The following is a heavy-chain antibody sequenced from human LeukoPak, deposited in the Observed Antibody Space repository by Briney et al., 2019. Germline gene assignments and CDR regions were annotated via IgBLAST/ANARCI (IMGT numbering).Heavy chain of an antibody. J-gene: IGHJ2*01. CDR3: ASSGGYWYFDL. V-gene: IGHV1-46*01. CDR1: GYTFTSYY. CDR2: INPSGGST. D-gene: IGHD3-16*01. Sequence: ASVKVSCKASGYTFTSYYMHWVRQAPGQGLEWMGIINPSGGSTSYAQKFQGRVTMTRDTSISTAYMELSRLRSDDTAVYYCASSGGYWYFDLWGRGTLVTVSS.